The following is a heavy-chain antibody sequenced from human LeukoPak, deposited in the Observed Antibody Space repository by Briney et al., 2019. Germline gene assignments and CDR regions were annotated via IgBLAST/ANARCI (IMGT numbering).Heavy chain of an antibody. Sequence: ASVKVSCKASGYTFTNYAIHWVRQAPGQGLEWMGWINTNTGNPTYAQGFTGRFVFSLDTSVSTAYLQISSLKAEDTAVYYCAKEGQYSSSWYLGYWGQGTLVTVSS. CDR2: INTNTGNP. D-gene: IGHD6-13*01. CDR1: GYTFTNYA. J-gene: IGHJ4*02. V-gene: IGHV7-4-1*02. CDR3: AKEGQYSSSWYLGY.